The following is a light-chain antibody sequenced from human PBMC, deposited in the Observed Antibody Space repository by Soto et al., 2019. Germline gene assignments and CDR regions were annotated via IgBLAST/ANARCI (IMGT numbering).Light chain of an antibody. CDR3: EQHGSSPRT. CDR2: GAS. Sequence: EIVLTQSPGTLSLSPGERATLSCRASQSVSSSYLAWYQQKPGQAPRLLIYGASSRATGIPDRFSGSGSGTDFTLTISRLEPEDSAVYYCEQHGSSPRTFGQGTKVDI. CDR1: QSVSSSY. V-gene: IGKV3-20*01. J-gene: IGKJ1*01.